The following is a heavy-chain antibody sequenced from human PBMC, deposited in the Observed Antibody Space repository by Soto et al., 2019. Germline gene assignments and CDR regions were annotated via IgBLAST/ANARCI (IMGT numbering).Heavy chain of an antibody. CDR3: ARGGGVGVAGSAAFDM. J-gene: IGHJ3*02. D-gene: IGHD3-3*01. CDR2: INPATGAA. V-gene: IGHV1-2*02. Sequence: QLHLVQSGAVVKKPGASVTVSCSASGYPVTAYYMHWVRQAPGRGLEWMGGINPATGAAKYTQTFQGSVTMTRDKSTSTVFMELSGLTSEDTAVFYCARGGGVGVAGSAAFDMWGQGTLVTVSS. CDR1: GYPVTAYY.